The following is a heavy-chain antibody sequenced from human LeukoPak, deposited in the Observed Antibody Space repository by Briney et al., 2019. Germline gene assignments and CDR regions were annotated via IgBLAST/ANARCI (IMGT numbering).Heavy chain of an antibody. V-gene: IGHV3-23*01. CDR3: AKEPEPVSSGWYDY. CDR2: ISGSGGST. J-gene: IGHJ4*02. D-gene: IGHD6-19*01. CDR1: GFTFSSYA. Sequence: GGSLRLSCVASGFTFSSYAMSWVRQAPGKGLEWVSAISGSGGSTYYADSVKGRFTISRDNSKNTLYLQMNSLRAEDTAVYYCAKEPEPVSSGWYDYWGQGTLVTVSS.